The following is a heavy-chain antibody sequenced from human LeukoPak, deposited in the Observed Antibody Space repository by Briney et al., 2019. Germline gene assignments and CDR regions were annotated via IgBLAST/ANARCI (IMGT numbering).Heavy chain of an antibody. D-gene: IGHD1-1*01. CDR3: ARAGTIPYYYYYMDV. V-gene: IGHV1-69*13. Sequence: SVKVSCKASGGTFSSYAISWVRQAPGQGLEWMGGIIPIFGKANYAQKFQGRVTITADESTSTAYMELSSLRSEDTAVYYCARAGTIPYYYYYMDVWGKGTTVTVSS. J-gene: IGHJ6*03. CDR2: IIPIFGKA. CDR1: GGTFSSYA.